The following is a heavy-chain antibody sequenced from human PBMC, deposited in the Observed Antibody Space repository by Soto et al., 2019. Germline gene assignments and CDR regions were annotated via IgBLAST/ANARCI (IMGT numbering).Heavy chain of an antibody. CDR3: ARGAVKYYYGMDV. CDR1: GGSISSYY. CDR2: IYYSGST. D-gene: IGHD4-17*01. Sequence: PSETLSLTCTVSGGSISSYYWSWIRQPPGKGLEWIGYIYYSGSTYYNPSLKSRVTISVDTSKNQFSLKLSSVTAADTAVYYCARGAVKYYYGMDVWGQGTTVTVSS. J-gene: IGHJ6*02. V-gene: IGHV4-59*12.